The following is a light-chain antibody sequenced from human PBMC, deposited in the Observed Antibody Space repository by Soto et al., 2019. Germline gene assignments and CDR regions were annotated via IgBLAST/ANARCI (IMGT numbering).Light chain of an antibody. CDR3: YSFTSSNTHV. Sequence: QSVLTQPPSVSGSPGQSVTISCSGTSSVVGSYSRVSWYQQAPGTAPKVMIYEVSNRPSGVPDRFSGSKSGNTASLTISGLQPEDEADYYCYSFTSSNTHVFGTGTKVTVL. CDR1: SSVVGSYSR. J-gene: IGLJ1*01. CDR2: EVS. V-gene: IGLV2-18*02.